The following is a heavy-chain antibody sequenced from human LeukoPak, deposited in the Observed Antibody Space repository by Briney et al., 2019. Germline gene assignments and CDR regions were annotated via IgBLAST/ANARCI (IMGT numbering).Heavy chain of an antibody. V-gene: IGHV4-34*01. Sequence: PSETLSLTCAVYGGSFSGYYWSWIRQPPGKGLEWIGEINHSGSTNYNPSLKSRVTISVYTSKNQFSLKLSSVTAADTAVYYCARARGMVRNFDYWGQGTLVTVSS. J-gene: IGHJ4*02. CDR3: ARARGMVRNFDY. CDR1: GGSFSGYY. D-gene: IGHD5-18*01. CDR2: INHSGST.